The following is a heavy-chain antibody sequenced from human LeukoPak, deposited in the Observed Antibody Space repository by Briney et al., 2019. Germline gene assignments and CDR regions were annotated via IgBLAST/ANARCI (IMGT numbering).Heavy chain of an antibody. CDR3: AKVVYYDFWSGYSHYGMDV. D-gene: IGHD3-3*01. CDR1: GFTFSSYA. Sequence: GGSRRLSCAASGFTFSSYAMGWGRQAPGKGLGWVSAISGSGGSTYYADSVKGRFTISRDNSKNTLYLQMSSLRAEDTAVYYCAKVVYYDFWSGYSHYGMDVWGQRTTVTVSS. J-gene: IGHJ6*02. CDR2: ISGSGGST. V-gene: IGHV3-23*01.